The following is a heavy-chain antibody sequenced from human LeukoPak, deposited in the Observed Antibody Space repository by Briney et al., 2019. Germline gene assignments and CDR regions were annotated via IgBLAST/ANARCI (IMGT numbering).Heavy chain of an antibody. D-gene: IGHD3-22*01. V-gene: IGHV4-34*01. CDR2: INHSGST. CDR3: ARGSRRGPRHYYDSSGYRRNDAFDI. CDR1: GGSFSGYY. J-gene: IGHJ3*02. Sequence: PSETLSLTCAVYGGSFSGYYWSWIRQPPGKGLEWIGEINHSGSTNYNPSLKSRVTISVDTSKNQFSLKLSSVTAADTAVYYCARGSRRGPRHYYDSSGYRRNDAFDIWGQGTMVTVSS.